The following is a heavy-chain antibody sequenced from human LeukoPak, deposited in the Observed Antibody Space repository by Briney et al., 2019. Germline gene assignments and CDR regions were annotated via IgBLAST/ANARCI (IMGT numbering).Heavy chain of an antibody. CDR1: GGTFSSYA. D-gene: IGHD6-13*01. V-gene: IGHV1-69*13. Sequence: SVKVSCKASGGTFSSYAISWVRQAPGQGLEWMGGIIPIFGTANYAQKFQGRVTITADESTSTAYMELSSLRSEDTAVYYCARDHFPAGASFWDYWGQGTLVTVSS. CDR2: IIPIFGTA. CDR3: ARDHFPAGASFWDY. J-gene: IGHJ4*02.